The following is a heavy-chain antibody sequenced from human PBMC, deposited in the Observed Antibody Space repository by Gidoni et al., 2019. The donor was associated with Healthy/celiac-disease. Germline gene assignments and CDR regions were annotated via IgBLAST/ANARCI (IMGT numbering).Heavy chain of an antibody. Sequence: QVQLVQSGAEVKKPGASVKVSCKASGYTFTGSYMHWVRQAPGQGLEWMGWINPNSGGTNYAQKFQGWVTMTRDTSISTAYMELSRLRSDDTAVYYCARASSSGWFSSGYYYGMDVWGQGTTVTVSS. J-gene: IGHJ6*02. CDR1: GYTFTGSY. V-gene: IGHV1-2*04. D-gene: IGHD6-19*01. CDR2: INPNSGGT. CDR3: ARASSSGWFSSGYYYGMDV.